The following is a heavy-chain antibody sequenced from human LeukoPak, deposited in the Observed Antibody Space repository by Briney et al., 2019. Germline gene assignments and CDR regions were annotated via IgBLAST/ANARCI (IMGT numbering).Heavy chain of an antibody. V-gene: IGHV4-34*01. J-gene: IGHJ4*02. CDR2: INHSGST. D-gene: IGHD3-16*01. CDR3: ARVGRDYDYVWGSLDY. Sequence: SETLSLTCAVYGGSFSGYYWSWIRQPPGKGLEWIGEINHSGSTNYNPSLKSRVTISVDTSKNQFSLKLSSVTAADTAVYYCARVGRDYDYVWGSLDYWGQGTLATVSS. CDR1: GGSFSGYY.